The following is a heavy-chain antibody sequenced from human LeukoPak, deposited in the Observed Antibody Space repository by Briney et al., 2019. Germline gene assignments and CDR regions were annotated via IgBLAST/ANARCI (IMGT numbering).Heavy chain of an antibody. CDR3: ASPITMLRGDDFDY. CDR1: GFTFSDYS. CDR2: ISSTSSYI. J-gene: IGHJ4*02. V-gene: IGHV3-21*04. D-gene: IGHD3-10*01. Sequence: GGSLRLSCAASGFTFSDYSMIWVRQAPGKGLEWVSCISSTSSYIYYADSLKGRFTISRDNAKNSVYLQMNSLRAEDTAVYYCASPITMLRGDDFDYWGQGTLVTVSS.